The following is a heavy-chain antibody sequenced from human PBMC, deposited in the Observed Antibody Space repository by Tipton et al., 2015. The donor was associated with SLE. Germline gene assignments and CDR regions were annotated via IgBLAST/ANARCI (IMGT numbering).Heavy chain of an antibody. CDR1: GFTFSSYA. V-gene: IGHV3-23*01. CDR2: ISGSGGST. J-gene: IGHJ6*02. D-gene: IGHD2-21*02. CDR3: ARAGGGDPYYYYPMDV. Sequence: GSLRLSCAASGFTFSSYAMSWVRQAPGKGLEWVSAISGSGGSTYYADSVKGRFTISRDNAKNSLYLQMNSLRAEDTALYYCARAGGGDPYYYYPMDVWGQGTTVTVSS.